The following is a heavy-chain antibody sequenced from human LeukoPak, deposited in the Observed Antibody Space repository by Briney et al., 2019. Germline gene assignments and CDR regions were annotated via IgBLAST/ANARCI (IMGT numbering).Heavy chain of an antibody. CDR1: GFTFSSYA. V-gene: IGHV3-23*01. CDR3: AKDLGSDCGGDCYGQGY. D-gene: IGHD2-21*02. J-gene: IGHJ4*02. CDR2: ISGSGGSI. Sequence: GGSLRLSCAASGFTFSSYAMSWVRQAPGKGLEWVSAISGSGGSIYYADSVKGRFTISRDNSKNTLYLQMNSLRAEDTAVYYCAKDLGSDCGGDCYGQGYWGQGTLVTVSS.